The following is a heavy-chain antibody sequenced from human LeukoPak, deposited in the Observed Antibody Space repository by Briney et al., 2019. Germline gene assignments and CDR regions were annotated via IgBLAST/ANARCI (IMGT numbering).Heavy chain of an antibody. D-gene: IGHD5-12*01. V-gene: IGHV5-10-1*01. CDR1: GYSFTSYW. J-gene: IGHJ4*02. CDR2: INPSDSYT. Sequence: GEFLKISCKGSGYSFTSYWISWVRQMPGKGLEWMGKINPSDSYTNYSPSFQGHVTISADKSISTAYLQWSSLKASDTAMYYCAKRGYSGYDYFDYWGQGTLVTVSS. CDR3: AKRGYSGYDYFDY.